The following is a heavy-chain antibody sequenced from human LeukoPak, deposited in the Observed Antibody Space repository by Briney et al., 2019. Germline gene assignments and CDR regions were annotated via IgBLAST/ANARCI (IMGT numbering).Heavy chain of an antibody. CDR2: IYSGVST. CDR1: GFTVSSNY. D-gene: IGHD3-10*01. Sequence: PGGSLRLSCAASGFTVSSNYMNWVRQAPGKGLEWVSGIYSGVSTYYADSVKGRFTISRDNAKNTVYLQMSSLRAEDTAVYYCARGGYGHNMDVWGEGTTVTVSS. J-gene: IGHJ6*03. V-gene: IGHV3-53*01. CDR3: ARGGYGHNMDV.